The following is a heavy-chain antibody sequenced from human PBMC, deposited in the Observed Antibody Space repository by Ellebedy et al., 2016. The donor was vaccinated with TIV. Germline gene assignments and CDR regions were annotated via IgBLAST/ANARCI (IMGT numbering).Heavy chain of an antibody. D-gene: IGHD5-12*01. J-gene: IGHJ3*02. CDR3: AKGTDSGYLYAFDI. V-gene: IGHV3-9*03. Sequence: SLKISCAASGFTFDDYAMHWVRQAPGKGLEWVSGISWNSGSIGYADSVKGRFTISRDNAKNSLYLQMNSLRAEDMALYYCAKGTDSGYLYAFDIWGQGTMVTVSS. CDR2: ISWNSGSI. CDR1: GFTFDDYA.